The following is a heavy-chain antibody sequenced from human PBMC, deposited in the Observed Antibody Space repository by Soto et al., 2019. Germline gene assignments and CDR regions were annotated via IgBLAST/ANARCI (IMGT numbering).Heavy chain of an antibody. Sequence: GGSLRLSCAASGFTFSDYYMSWIRQAPGKGLEWVSYISSSSSYTNYADSVKGRFTISRDNAKNSLYLQMNSLRAEDTAVYYCARDHERGQQWLWFDPWGQGTLVTVSS. CDR1: GFTFSDYY. J-gene: IGHJ5*02. CDR2: ISSSSSYT. CDR3: ARDHERGQQWLWFDP. V-gene: IGHV3-11*06. D-gene: IGHD6-19*01.